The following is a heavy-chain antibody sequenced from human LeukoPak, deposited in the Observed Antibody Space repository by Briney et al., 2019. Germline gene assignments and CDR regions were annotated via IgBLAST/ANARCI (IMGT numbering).Heavy chain of an antibody. Sequence: SETLSLTCTVSGGSISSYYWSWIRLPPGKGLEWLGYIYCSGSTYYNPSLKSRVTISVDTSKNQFSLKLSSVTAADTAVYYCARDHRTYYDILPSYGMDIWGQGTTGTVSS. CDR1: GGSISSYY. CDR2: IYCSGST. V-gene: IGHV4-59*12. D-gene: IGHD3-9*01. J-gene: IGHJ6*02. CDR3: ARDHRTYYDILPSYGMDI.